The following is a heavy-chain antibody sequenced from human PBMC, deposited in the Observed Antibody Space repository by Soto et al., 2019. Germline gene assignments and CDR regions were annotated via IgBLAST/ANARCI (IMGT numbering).Heavy chain of an antibody. V-gene: IGHV5-51*01. CDR1: GYSFTSYW. Sequence: GEALKISCKGSGYSFTSYWIGWVRQMPGKGLEWMGIIYPGDSDTRYSPSFQGQVTISADRSISTAYLQWSSLQASDTAMYYCARVGDVRYSYATRFDYWGQGTLVTVSS. CDR2: IYPGDSDT. CDR3: ARVGDVRYSYATRFDY. D-gene: IGHD5-18*01. J-gene: IGHJ4*02.